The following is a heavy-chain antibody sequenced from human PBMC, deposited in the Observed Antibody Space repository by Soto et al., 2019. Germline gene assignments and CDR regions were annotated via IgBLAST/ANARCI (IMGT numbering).Heavy chain of an antibody. CDR3: ARDPNSYYNDRSALFDL. Sequence: SETLSLTCTVSGGSISSGENYWSWIRQHPGKGLEWIGFIHYNGATYYHPSLKSRATISIDTSKNQFSLRVSSVTAADTAVYYCARDPNSYYNDRSALFDLWGRGTLVTVS. J-gene: IGHJ2*01. V-gene: IGHV4-31*03. D-gene: IGHD3-22*01. CDR2: IHYNGAT. CDR1: GGSISSGENY.